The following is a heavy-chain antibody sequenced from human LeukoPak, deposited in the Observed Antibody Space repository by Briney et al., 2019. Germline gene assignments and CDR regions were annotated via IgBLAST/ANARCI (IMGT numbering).Heavy chain of an antibody. Sequence: PSETLSLTCAVYGGSFSGYYWSWIRQPPGKGLEWIGEINHSGGTNYNPSLKSRVTISVDTSKNQFSLKLSSVTAADTAVYYCARGGGIVAVPAAIRPYRYNWFDPWGQGTLVTVSS. D-gene: IGHD2-2*01. CDR1: GGSFSGYY. CDR2: INHSGGT. CDR3: ARGGGIVAVPAAIRPYRYNWFDP. V-gene: IGHV4-34*01. J-gene: IGHJ5*02.